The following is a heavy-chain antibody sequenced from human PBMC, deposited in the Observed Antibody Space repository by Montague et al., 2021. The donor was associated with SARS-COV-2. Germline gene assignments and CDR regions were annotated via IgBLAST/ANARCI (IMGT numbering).Heavy chain of an antibody. Sequence: SLRLSCAASGFTFSDYYMSWIRQAPGKGLEWVSYITDSVSTHYAYSVNGRFTISRDNAKNSLYLQMNSLRAEDTAVYYCARDAKATLYWGQGTLVTVSS. J-gene: IGHJ4*02. CDR2: ITDSVST. D-gene: IGHD1-1*01. CDR3: ARDAKATLY. CDR1: GFTFSDYY. V-gene: IGHV3-11*01.